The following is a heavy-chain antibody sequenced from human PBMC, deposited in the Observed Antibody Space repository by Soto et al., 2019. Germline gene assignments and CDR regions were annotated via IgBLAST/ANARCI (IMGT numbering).Heavy chain of an antibody. V-gene: IGHV4-39*01. Sequence: PSETLSLTCTVSGGSISRSSYSWGWIRQPPGKGLEWIGTIYYSGSTYYNPSLKSRVTISVDTSKNQFPLKLSSVTAADTAVYYCATRQGGSYNWFDPWGQGTLVTVSS. J-gene: IGHJ5*02. CDR3: ATRQGGSYNWFDP. CDR2: IYYSGST. D-gene: IGHD2-15*01. CDR1: GGSISRSSYS.